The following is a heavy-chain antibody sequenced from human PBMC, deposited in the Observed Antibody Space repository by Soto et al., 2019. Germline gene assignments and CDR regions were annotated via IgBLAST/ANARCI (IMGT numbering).Heavy chain of an antibody. J-gene: IGHJ4*02. V-gene: IGHV3-74*01. D-gene: IGHD3-10*01. CDR2: INSDGSST. Sequence: GSLRLSCAASGFTFSSYGMHWVRQAPGKGLVWVSRINSDGSSTSYADSVKGRFTISRDNAKNTLYLQMNSLRAEDTAVYYCASSTYGSGVDYWGQGTLVTVSS. CDR3: ASSTYGSGVDY. CDR1: GFTFSSYG.